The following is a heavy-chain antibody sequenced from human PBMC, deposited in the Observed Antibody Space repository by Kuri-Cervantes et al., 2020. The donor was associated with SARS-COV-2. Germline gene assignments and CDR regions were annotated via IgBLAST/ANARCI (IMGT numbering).Heavy chain of an antibody. V-gene: IGHV3-30*04. CDR2: ISYDGSN. CDR1: GFTFSDYA. Sequence: GGSLRLSCAASGFTFSDYALHWVRQAPGKGLEWLAVISYDGSNADSVKGRFTISRDNSKNTPFLQINSLRAEDTAVYYCARDLYGVLYYFDYWGQGTLVTVSS. D-gene: IGHD4-17*01. J-gene: IGHJ4*02. CDR3: ARDLYGVLYYFDY.